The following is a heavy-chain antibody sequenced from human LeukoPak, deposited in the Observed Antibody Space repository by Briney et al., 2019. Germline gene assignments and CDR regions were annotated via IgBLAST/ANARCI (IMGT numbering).Heavy chain of an antibody. J-gene: IGHJ4*02. CDR3: ARGGPYIFLWFGESPPFYFDY. CDR1: GVSFTGYY. CDR2: VNHIGST. D-gene: IGHD3-10*01. Sequence: SETLSLTSAVYGVSFTGYYWSWIRQPPGKALDWIGEVNHIGSTNYNPSLKSRFTISVDTSQNQFSLKLSSVTAADTAVYYCARGGPYIFLWFGESPPFYFDYWGQGTLVTVSS. V-gene: IGHV4-34*01.